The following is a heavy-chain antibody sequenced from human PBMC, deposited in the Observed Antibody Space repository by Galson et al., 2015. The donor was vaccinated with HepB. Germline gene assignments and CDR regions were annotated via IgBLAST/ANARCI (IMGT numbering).Heavy chain of an antibody. CDR3: ARDYLENQLNWLDP. Sequence: SLRLSCAASGFTFSNFWMHWVRQAPGKGLVWLPHINSDGRSTKYLDSVKGRFTISRDNANSTLYLQMTSLRAEDTGVYFCARDYLENQLNWLDPWGRGTLVTVSS. V-gene: IGHV3-74*01. CDR1: GFTFSNFW. CDR2: INSDGRST. D-gene: IGHD1-1*01. J-gene: IGHJ5*02.